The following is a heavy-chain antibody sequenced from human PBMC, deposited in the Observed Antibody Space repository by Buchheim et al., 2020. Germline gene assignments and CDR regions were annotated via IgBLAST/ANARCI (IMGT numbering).Heavy chain of an antibody. CDR1: GFAVSDNS. CDR3: ARDRDGMDV. J-gene: IGHJ6*02. V-gene: IGHV3-53*02. CDR2: LYSAGKR. Sequence: EVQLVETGGGLIQPGGSLRLSCAVSGFAVSDNSVTWVRQAPGKGLEWVSVLYSAGKRYYAASMKGRFTISRDNFKNTVYMQKNSLRAEDTAVYYCARDRDGMDVWGQGTT.